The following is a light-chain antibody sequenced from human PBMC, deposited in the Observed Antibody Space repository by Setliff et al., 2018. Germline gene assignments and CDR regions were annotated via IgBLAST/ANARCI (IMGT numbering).Light chain of an antibody. CDR3: SSYAGSNTPYV. J-gene: IGLJ1*01. CDR1: SSDVGGYNY. V-gene: IGLV2-8*01. CDR2: EVS. Sequence: QSALAQPPSASGSPGQSVTISCTGTSSDVGGYNYVSWYQQHPGKVPKLMIYEVSKRPSGVPDRFSGSKSGNTASLTVSGLQAEDEADYYCSSYAGSNTPYVFGTGTKSPS.